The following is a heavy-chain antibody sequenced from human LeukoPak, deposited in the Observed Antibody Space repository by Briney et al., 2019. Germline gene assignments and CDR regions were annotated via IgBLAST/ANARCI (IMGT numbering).Heavy chain of an antibody. CDR1: GYSFTSYW. Sequence: GESLKISCKGSGYSFTSYWIGWVRQAPGQGLEWMGWISAYNGNTNYAQKLQGRVTMTTDTSTSTAYMELRSLRSDDTAVYYCARDEGVATIRSGRFDYWGQGTLVTVSP. J-gene: IGHJ4*02. CDR3: ARDEGVATIRSGRFDY. CDR2: ISAYNGNT. D-gene: IGHD5-24*01. V-gene: IGHV1-18*04.